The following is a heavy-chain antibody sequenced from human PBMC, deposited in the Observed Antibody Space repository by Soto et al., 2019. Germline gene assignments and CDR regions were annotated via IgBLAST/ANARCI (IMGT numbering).Heavy chain of an antibody. CDR1: GFTFSSYG. J-gene: IGHJ4*02. CDR2: IWYDGSNK. D-gene: IGHD6-13*01. Sequence: QVQLVESGGGVVQPGRSLRLSCAASGFTFSSYGMHWVRQAPGKGLEWVAVIWYDGSNKYYADSVKGRFTISRDNSKNTLYLQMNSLRAEDTDVYYCARETEEQQLDTGFDYWGQGTLVTVS. V-gene: IGHV3-33*01. CDR3: ARETEEQQLDTGFDY.